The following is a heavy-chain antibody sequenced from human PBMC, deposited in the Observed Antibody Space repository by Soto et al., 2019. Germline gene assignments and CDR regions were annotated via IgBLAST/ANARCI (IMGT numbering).Heavy chain of an antibody. V-gene: IGHV1-18*04. Sequence: ASVKVSCKASGYTFTSYGISWVRQAPGQGLEWMGWISAYNGNTNYAQKLQGRVTMTTDTSTSTAYMELRSLRSDDTAVYYCARRTTVTTTSPYYYYYYGMDVWGQGTTVTVYS. D-gene: IGHD4-4*01. CDR3: ARRTTVTTTSPYYYYYYGMDV. CDR2: ISAYNGNT. J-gene: IGHJ6*02. CDR1: GYTFTSYG.